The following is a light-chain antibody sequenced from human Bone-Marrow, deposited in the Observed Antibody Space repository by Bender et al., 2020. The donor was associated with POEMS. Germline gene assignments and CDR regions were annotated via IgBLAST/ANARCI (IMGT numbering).Light chain of an antibody. CDR2: SSR. J-gene: IGLJ3*02. V-gene: IGLV1-44*01. Sequence: QSVLTQPPSASGTPGQRVTISCSGGSSNIGAHAVNWYQHLPGTAPTLLIYSSRRRPSEVPDRFSGSRSGTSASLAISGLQSEDEADYYCAVWDDSLNGWVFGGGTKLTVL. CDR1: SSNIGAHA. CDR3: AVWDDSLNGWV.